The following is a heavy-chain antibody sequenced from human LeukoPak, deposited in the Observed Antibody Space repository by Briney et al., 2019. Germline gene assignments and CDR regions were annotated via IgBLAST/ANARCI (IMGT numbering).Heavy chain of an antibody. Sequence: ASVKVSCKASGYTFADYYMHWVRQAPGQGLEWMGWINPNNGDTNYAQKLQGRVTMTTDTSTSTAYMELRSLRSDDTAVYYCARDHAYYYDSSGYLDYWGQGTLVTVSS. D-gene: IGHD3-22*01. CDR3: ARDHAYYYDSSGYLDY. CDR1: GYTFADYY. V-gene: IGHV1-18*04. J-gene: IGHJ4*02. CDR2: INPNNGDT.